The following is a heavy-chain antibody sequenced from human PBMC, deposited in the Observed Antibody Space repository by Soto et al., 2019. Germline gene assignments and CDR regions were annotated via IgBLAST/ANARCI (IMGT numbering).Heavy chain of an antibody. D-gene: IGHD2-15*01. CDR2: IYSGGST. CDR3: AREVVVAATNAFDY. V-gene: IGHV3-66*01. J-gene: IGHJ4*02. CDR1: GFTVSSNY. Sequence: PGGSLRLACAASGFTVSSNYMSWVRQAPGKGLEWVSVIYSGGSTYYAGSVKGRFTVSRDNSKNTLYLQMNSLRAEDTAVYYCAREVVVAATNAFDYWGQGT.